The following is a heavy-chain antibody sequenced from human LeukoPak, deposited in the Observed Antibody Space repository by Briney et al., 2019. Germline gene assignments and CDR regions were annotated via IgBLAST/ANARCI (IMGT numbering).Heavy chain of an antibody. Sequence: SETLSLTCTVSGGSINGHYWTWIRQSPGKGLEWIGYIYDRGSHYSGSTNYNPSLKSRVTISVDTSKNQFSLKLISVTAADTAVYYCARHSIAVAGTLVFDYWGQGTLVTVSS. CDR2: IYDRGSHYSGST. CDR1: GGSINGHY. J-gene: IGHJ4*02. CDR3: ARHSIAVAGTLVFDY. V-gene: IGHV4-59*08. D-gene: IGHD6-19*01.